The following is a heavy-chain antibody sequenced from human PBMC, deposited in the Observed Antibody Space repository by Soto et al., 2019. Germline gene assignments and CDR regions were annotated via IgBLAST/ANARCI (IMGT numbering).Heavy chain of an antibody. J-gene: IGHJ5*02. CDR1: GGTFSRYT. V-gene: IGHV1-69*02. D-gene: IGHD3-10*01. CDR3: ARGSTIVRGAPSWFDP. Sequence: QVQLVQSGAEVKKPGSSVKVSCKASGGTFSRYTIHWVRQAPGQGLEWMGRIIPIAAIANYTQKFQGRVTITVDKSSTTAYMELSSLRSDDTAVYYCARGSTIVRGAPSWFDPWGQGTLVTVSS. CDR2: IIPIAAIA.